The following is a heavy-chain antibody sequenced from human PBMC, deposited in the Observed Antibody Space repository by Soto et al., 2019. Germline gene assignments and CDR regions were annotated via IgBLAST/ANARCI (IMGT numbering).Heavy chain of an antibody. D-gene: IGHD6-6*01. V-gene: IGHV3-66*01. CDR3: ARESIAARLTDY. Sequence: GGSLRLSCAASGFTVSSNYMSWVRQAPGKGLEWVSVIYSGGSTYYADSVKGRFTISRDNSKNTLYLQMNSLRAEDTAVYYCARESIAARLTDYWGQGTLVTVPS. J-gene: IGHJ4*02. CDR1: GFTVSSNY. CDR2: IYSGGST.